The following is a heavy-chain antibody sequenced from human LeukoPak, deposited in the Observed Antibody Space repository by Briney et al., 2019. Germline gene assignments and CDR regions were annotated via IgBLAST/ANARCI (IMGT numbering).Heavy chain of an antibody. D-gene: IGHD1-26*01. CDR3: AKPPEVGATVGYFDY. CDR2: ISFDGSNQ. CDR1: GSTFSSYG. Sequence: PGRSLRLSCAASGSTFSSYGMHWVRQAPGKGLEWVALISFDGSNQYYADSVKGRFTISRDNSKNTLYLQMNSLRAEDTAVYYCAKPPEVGATVGYFDYWGQGTLVTVSS. J-gene: IGHJ4*02. V-gene: IGHV3-30*18.